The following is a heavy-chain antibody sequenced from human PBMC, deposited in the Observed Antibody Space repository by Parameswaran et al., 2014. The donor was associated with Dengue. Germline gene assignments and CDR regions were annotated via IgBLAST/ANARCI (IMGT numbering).Heavy chain of an antibody. CDR1: GGSFSGYY. J-gene: IGHJ4*02. CDR2: INHSGST. CDR3: ARVSPKRLRPPQADSGSLDY. V-gene: IGHV4-34*01. Sequence: AGGSLRLSCAVYGGSFSGYYWSWIRQPPGKGLEWIGEINHSGSTNYNPSLKSRVTISVDTSKNQFSLKLSSVTAADTAVYYCARVSPKRLRPPQADSGSLDYWGQGTLVTVSS. D-gene: IGHD4-17*01.